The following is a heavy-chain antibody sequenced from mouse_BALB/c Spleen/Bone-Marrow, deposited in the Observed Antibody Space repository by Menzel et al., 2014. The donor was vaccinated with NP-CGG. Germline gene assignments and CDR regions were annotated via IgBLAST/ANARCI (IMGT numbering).Heavy chain of an antibody. J-gene: IGHJ3*01. D-gene: IGHD4-1*01. CDR3: ARTGTWAWFAY. V-gene: IGHV1-4*02. CDR2: INPISEYT. CDR1: GYTFTSYT. Sequence: QVQLKQSAAELARPGASVKMSCKTSGYTFTSYTMHWIKPRPGQGLEWIGYINPISEYTEYNQKFKDKATLTADKSSGTAYMQLSSLTSEDSAVYYCARTGTWAWFAYWGQGTLVTVSA.